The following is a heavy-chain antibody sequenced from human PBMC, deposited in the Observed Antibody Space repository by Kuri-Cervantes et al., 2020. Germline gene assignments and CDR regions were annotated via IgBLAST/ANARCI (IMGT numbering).Heavy chain of an antibody. J-gene: IGHJ3*02. D-gene: IGHD3-16*01. CDR3: AKSALGAFDI. CDR1: GFTFSAYG. Sequence: GGSLRLSCAASGFTFSAYGMHWVRQAPGKGLEWVAVIWYTGDNEYYADSVKGRFTISRDNSKNTLYLQMNSLRAEDTAVYYCAKSALGAFDIWGQGTMVTVSS. V-gene: IGHV3-33*06. CDR2: IWYTGDNE.